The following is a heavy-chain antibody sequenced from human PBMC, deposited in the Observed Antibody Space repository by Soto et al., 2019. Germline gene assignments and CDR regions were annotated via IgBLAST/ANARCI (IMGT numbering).Heavy chain of an antibody. Sequence: PSETLSLTCTVSGGSISSGDYYWSWIRQPPGKGLEWIGYIYYSGSTYYNPSLKSRVTISVDTSKNQFSLKLSSVTAADTAVYYCARTSKVVSGSTWFDPWGQGTLVTVSS. CDR2: IYYSGST. CDR3: ARTSKVVSGSTWFDP. V-gene: IGHV4-30-4*01. CDR1: GGSISSGDYY. D-gene: IGHD2-15*01. J-gene: IGHJ5*02.